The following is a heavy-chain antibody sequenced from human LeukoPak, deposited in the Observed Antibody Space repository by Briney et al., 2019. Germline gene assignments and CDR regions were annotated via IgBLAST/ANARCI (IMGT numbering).Heavy chain of an antibody. V-gene: IGHV3-23*01. CDR3: AKWGDYDILTGYYDSDY. J-gene: IGHJ4*02. CDR2: IVGSGGST. Sequence: PGGSLRLSCAASGFTFSNYAMSWVRQAPGKGLEWVSAIVGSGGSTYYADSVKGRFTISRDNPKNTLYLQMISLRAEDTAVYYCAKWGDYDILTGYYDSDYWGQGTLVTVSS. D-gene: IGHD3-9*01. CDR1: GFTFSNYA.